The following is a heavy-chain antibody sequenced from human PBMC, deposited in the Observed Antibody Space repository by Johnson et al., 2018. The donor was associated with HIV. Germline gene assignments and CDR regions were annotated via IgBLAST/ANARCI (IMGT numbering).Heavy chain of an antibody. CDR3: TTVRGGSADAFYI. J-gene: IGHJ3*02. CDR1: GFTFSSYA. CDR2: ISYDGSNK. Sequence: QVQLVESGGGLVQPGRSLKLSCAASGFTFSSYAMHWVRQAPGKGLEWVAVISYDGSNKYYADSVKGRFTISRENAKNSLYLQMNSLRAGDTAVYYCTTVRGGSADAFYIWGRGTMVTVSS. D-gene: IGHD3-10*01. V-gene: IGHV3-30*14.